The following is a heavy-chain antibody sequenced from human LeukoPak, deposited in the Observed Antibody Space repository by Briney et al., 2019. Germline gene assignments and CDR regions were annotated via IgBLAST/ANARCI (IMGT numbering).Heavy chain of an antibody. CDR2: ISYDGSNK. D-gene: IGHD3-16*02. J-gene: IGHJ4*02. CDR1: GFTFSSYG. V-gene: IGHV3-30*18. Sequence: GGSLRLSCAASGFTFSSYGMHWVRQAPGKGLEWVAVISYDGSNKYYADSVKGRFTISRDNSKNTLYLQMNSLRAEDTAVYYCAKDGVRRLRLGELSLYPGYWGQGTLVTVSS. CDR3: AKDGVRRLRLGELSLYPGY.